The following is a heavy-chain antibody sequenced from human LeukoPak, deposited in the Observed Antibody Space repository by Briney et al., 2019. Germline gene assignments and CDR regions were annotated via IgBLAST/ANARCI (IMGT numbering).Heavy chain of an antibody. CDR1: GFTFSSYE. Sequence: PGGSLRLSCAASGFTFSSYEMNWVRQAPGKGLEWVSYISSSGSSMYYADSVKGRFTISRDNGKNSLYLQMSSLRAEDTAVYYCARGSGGYSGWFDPWGQGTLVTVSS. V-gene: IGHV3-48*03. D-gene: IGHD5-12*01. CDR2: ISSSGSSM. CDR3: ARGSGGYSGWFDP. J-gene: IGHJ5*02.